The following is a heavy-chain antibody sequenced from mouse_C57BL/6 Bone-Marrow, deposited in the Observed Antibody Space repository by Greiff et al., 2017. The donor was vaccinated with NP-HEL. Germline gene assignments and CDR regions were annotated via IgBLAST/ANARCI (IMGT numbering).Heavy chain of an antibody. CDR2: IDPENGDT. Sequence: EVQLQQSGAELVRPGASVKLSCTASGSNIKDDYMHWVKQRPEQGLEWIGWIDPENGDTEYASKFQGKATITADTSSNTAYLQLSSLTSEDTAVYYGTTSVSGYDGYYFDYWGQGTTLTVSS. CDR1: GSNIKDDY. D-gene: IGHD2-2*01. J-gene: IGHJ2*01. V-gene: IGHV14-4*01. CDR3: TTSVSGYDGYYFDY.